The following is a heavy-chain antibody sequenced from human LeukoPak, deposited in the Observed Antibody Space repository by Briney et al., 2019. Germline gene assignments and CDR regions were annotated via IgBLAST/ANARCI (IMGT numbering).Heavy chain of an antibody. CDR2: INQDDSQI. CDR3: ARGYYYSGTYYESFFDY. V-gene: IGHV3-7*01. Sequence: PGGSLRLSCAASGFTFNKYWLTWVRQAPGKGLEWVANINQDDSQIYYLESVEGRFTITRDNAKNSLHLQMNSLRVEDTAVYYCARGYYYSGTYYESFFDYWGQGTLVTVSS. CDR1: GFTFNKYW. J-gene: IGHJ4*02. D-gene: IGHD3-10*01.